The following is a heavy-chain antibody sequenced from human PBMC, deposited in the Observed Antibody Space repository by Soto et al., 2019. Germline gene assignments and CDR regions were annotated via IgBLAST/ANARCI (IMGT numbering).Heavy chain of an antibody. CDR1: GGSIISYY. CDR3: ARTYDGSGPNSGGYSFDI. J-gene: IGHJ3*02. Sequence: PSETLSLTCTVSGGSIISYYWSWIRQPPGKGLEWIGYIYDSGSTSYNPSLKSRVTISVDTSKNQFSLKLSSVTAADTAVYYCARTYDGSGPNSGGYSFDIWGQGTMVTVSS. D-gene: IGHD3-22*01. CDR2: IYDSGST. V-gene: IGHV4-59*01.